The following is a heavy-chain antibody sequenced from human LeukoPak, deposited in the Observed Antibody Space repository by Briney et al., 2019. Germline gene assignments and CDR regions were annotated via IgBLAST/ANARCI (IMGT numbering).Heavy chain of an antibody. D-gene: IGHD6-19*01. CDR3: AKDLTYRSGPEFDY. CDR1: GFTFSSYG. CDR2: IWYDGSNK. J-gene: IGHJ4*02. Sequence: PGRSLRLSCAASGFTFSSYGMHWVRQAPGKGLEWVAVIWYDGSNKYYADYVKGPFTISRDNSKNTLYLQMNSLRAEDTAVYYCAKDLTYRSGPEFDYWGQGTLVTVSS. V-gene: IGHV3-33*06.